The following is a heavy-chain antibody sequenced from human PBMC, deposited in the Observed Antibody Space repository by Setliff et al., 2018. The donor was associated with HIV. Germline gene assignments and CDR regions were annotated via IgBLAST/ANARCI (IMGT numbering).Heavy chain of an antibody. CDR2: INPNIGST. J-gene: IGHJ4*02. D-gene: IGHD4-17*01. CDR3: ARLGLNGDYGYFDY. Sequence: ASVKVSCKASGYTFTGYYIHWVRQAPGQGLQWMGRINPNIGSTNYAQNFQGRVTISADKSISTAYLQRSSLKASDTAMYYCARLGLNGDYGYFDYWGQGTLVTVSS. V-gene: IGHV1-2*06. CDR1: GYTFTGYY.